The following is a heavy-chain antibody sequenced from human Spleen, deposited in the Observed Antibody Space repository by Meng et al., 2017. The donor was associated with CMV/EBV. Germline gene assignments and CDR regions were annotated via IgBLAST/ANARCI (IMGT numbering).Heavy chain of an antibody. Sequence: GGSLRLSCAASGFTFSSYSMNWVRQAPGKGLEWVSSISSSSSCIYYADSVKGRFTISRDNAKNSLYLQMNSLRAEDTAVYYCARDRSSIVGALGWFDPWGQGTLVTVSS. CDR2: ISSSSSCI. V-gene: IGHV3-21*01. CDR3: ARDRSSIVGALGWFDP. D-gene: IGHD1-26*01. CDR1: GFTFSSYS. J-gene: IGHJ5*02.